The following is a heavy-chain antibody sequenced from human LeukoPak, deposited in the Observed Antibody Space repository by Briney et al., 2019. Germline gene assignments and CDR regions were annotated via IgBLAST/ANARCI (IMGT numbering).Heavy chain of an antibody. V-gene: IGHV3-30-3*01. J-gene: IGHJ4*02. CDR1: GFTFSSYA. CDR2: ISYDGSNK. D-gene: IGHD5-18*01. CDR3: ARGRGIQLWLVPTDY. Sequence: HSGGSLRLSCAASGFTFSSYAMHWVRQAPGKGLEWVAVISYDGSNKYYADSVKGRFTISRDNSKSTLYLQMNSLRAEDTAVYYCARGRGIQLWLVPTDYWGQGTLVTVSS.